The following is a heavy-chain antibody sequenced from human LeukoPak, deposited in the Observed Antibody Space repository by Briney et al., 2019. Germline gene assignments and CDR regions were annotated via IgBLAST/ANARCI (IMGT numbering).Heavy chain of an antibody. D-gene: IGHD3-3*01. Sequence: SEPLSLTCTVSGGSISSYYWSWIRQPAGKGLEWIGLIYTSGSTNYNPSRRSRVTMSVDTSKNQCSLKLSFVTAADTAFYYWARSEGYDFWSGHRDWGQGTLVTVSS. CDR2: IYTSGST. CDR3: ARSEGYDFWSGHRD. J-gene: IGHJ4*02. V-gene: IGHV4-4*07. CDR1: GGSISSYY.